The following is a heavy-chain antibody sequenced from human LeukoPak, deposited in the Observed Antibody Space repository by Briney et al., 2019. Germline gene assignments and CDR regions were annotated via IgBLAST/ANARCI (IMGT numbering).Heavy chain of an antibody. CDR3: ARVGGVALYYYYMDV. J-gene: IGHJ6*03. Sequence: GASVKVSCKASGYTFTSYDINWVRQAPGQGLEWMGGIIPIFGTANYAQKFQGRVTITADESTSTAYMELSSLRSEDTAVYYCARVGGVALYYYYMDVWGKGTTVTVSS. CDR1: GYTFTSYD. CDR2: IIPIFGTA. V-gene: IGHV1-69*13. D-gene: IGHD3-16*01.